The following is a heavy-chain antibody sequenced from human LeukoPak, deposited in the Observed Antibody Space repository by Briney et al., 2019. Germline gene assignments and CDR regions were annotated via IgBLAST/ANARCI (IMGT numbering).Heavy chain of an antibody. V-gene: IGHV3-30*02. J-gene: IGHJ6*02. CDR2: IRYDGSNK. D-gene: IGHD6-19*01. CDR1: GFTFSSYG. CDR3: AKDPLYSVAGPPRYYGMDV. Sequence: GGSLRLSCAASGFTFSSYGMHWVRPAPGKGLEWVAFIRYDGSNKYYADSVKGRFTISRDNSKNTLYLQMNSLRAEDTAVYYCAKDPLYSVAGPPRYYGMDVWGQGTTVTVSS.